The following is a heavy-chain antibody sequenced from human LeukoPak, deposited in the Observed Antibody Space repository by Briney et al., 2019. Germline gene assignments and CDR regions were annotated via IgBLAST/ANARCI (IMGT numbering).Heavy chain of an antibody. D-gene: IGHD4-11*01. CDR3: ARVGSVGHVTYYYYYMDV. V-gene: IGHV3-74*01. CDR2: INSDGSST. J-gene: IGHJ6*03. Sequence: GGSLRLSCAASGFTFSSYWMHWVRQAPGKGLVWVSRINSDGSSTSYADSVKGRFTISRDNAKNTLYLQMNSLRAEDTAVYYCARVGSVGHVTYYYYYMDVWGKGTTVTVPS. CDR1: GFTFSSYW.